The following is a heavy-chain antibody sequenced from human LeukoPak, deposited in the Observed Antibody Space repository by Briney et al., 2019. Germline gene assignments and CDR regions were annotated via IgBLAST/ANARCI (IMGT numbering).Heavy chain of an antibody. V-gene: IGHV6-1*01. CDR1: GDSVSSNSVA. CDR2: TCYRSKWYI. J-gene: IGHJ6*02. D-gene: IGHD4-11*01. Sequence: SQTLSLTCAISGDSVSSNSVAWNWIRQSPSRGLEWLGRTCYRSKWYIDYAESVKSRIIINPDTSKNQFSLQLSSVTPEDTAVYYCARGDDYSPYGMDVRGQGTTVTVSS. CDR3: ARGDDYSPYGMDV.